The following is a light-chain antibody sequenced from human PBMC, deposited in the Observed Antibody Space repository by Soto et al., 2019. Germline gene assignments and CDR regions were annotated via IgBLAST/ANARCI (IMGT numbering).Light chain of an antibody. CDR1: SGHSSYA. Sequence: QSVLTQSPSASASLGASVKLPCTLSSGHSSYAIAWHQQQPEKGPRYLMKLSSDGSHSKGDGIPDRFSGSSSGAERYLTISSLQSEDEADYYCQTWDTGARVVFGGGTKRTVL. V-gene: IGLV4-69*01. J-gene: IGLJ2*01. CDR2: LSSDGSH. CDR3: QTWDTGARVV.